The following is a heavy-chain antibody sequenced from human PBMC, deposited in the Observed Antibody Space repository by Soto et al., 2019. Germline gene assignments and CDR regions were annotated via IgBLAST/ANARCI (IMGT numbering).Heavy chain of an antibody. CDR3: ARDKKVAGTGWYFDY. J-gene: IGHJ4*02. CDR1: GFTFSSYA. V-gene: IGHV3-30-3*01. D-gene: IGHD6-19*01. Sequence: PGGSLRLSCAASGFTFSSYAMHRVRQAPGKGLEWVAVISYDGSNKYYADSVKGRFTISRDNSKNTLYLQMNSLRAEDTAVYYCARDKKVAGTGWYFDYWGQGTLVTVSS. CDR2: ISYDGSNK.